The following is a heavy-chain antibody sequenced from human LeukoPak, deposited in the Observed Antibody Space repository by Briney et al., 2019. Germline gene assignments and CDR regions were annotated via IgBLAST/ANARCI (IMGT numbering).Heavy chain of an antibody. Sequence: SCKXSGYTFTTXXXXXVRXXXXQXXXXMGXXSAYNGNTNYPHKLQGRVTMTTDTSSSTDYMELRSLRSDDTAVYYCARTSHESVXXXSDPWSQGTLVAVXS. CDR3: ARTSHESVXXXSDP. J-gene: IGHJ5*02. D-gene: IGHD2-2*01. CDR1: GYTFTTXX. V-gene: IGHV1-18*01. CDR2: XSAYNGNT.